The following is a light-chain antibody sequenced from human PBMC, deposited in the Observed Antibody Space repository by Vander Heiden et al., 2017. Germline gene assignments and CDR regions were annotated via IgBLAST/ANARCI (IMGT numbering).Light chain of an antibody. CDR2: AAS. J-gene: IGKJ2*01. CDR3: QQSSSWPHT. Sequence: PPSPLSASAGDRATITCRASQSISSYLDWYQQKPGKAPKLLIYAASNWPSGVPSRFSGSGSGTDFTLTISSLEPEDFAAYYCQQSSSWPHTFGQGTKVEIK. V-gene: IGKV1-39*01. CDR1: QSISSY.